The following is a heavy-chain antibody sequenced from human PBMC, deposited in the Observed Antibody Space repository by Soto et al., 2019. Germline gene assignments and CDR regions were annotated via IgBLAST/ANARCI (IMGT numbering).Heavy chain of an antibody. CDR1: GYTFTSYG. CDR2: ISAYNGNT. Sequence: ASVKVSCKASGYTFTSYGISWVRQAPGQGLEWMGWISAYNGNTNYAQKLQGRVTMTTDTSTSTAYMELRSLRSDDTAVYYCARANPLYDYDSSGYYPPVCEIWGQGTMVT. V-gene: IGHV1-18*01. J-gene: IGHJ3*02. CDR3: ARANPLYDYDSSGYYPPVCEI. D-gene: IGHD3-22*01.